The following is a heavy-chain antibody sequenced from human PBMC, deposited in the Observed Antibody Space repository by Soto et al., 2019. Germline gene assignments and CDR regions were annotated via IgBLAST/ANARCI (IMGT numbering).Heavy chain of an antibody. Sequence: GESLKISCKGSGYSFTNYWISWVRQMPGKGLEWMGRIDPSDSYTKHSPSFQGHVTISADKSISTAYLQWSSLEASDTAMYYCARQYCRSTSCYIGWFDPWGQGTLVTVSS. CDR3: ARQYCRSTSCYIGWFDP. CDR2: IDPSDSYT. D-gene: IGHD2-2*02. CDR1: GYSFTNYW. V-gene: IGHV5-10-1*01. J-gene: IGHJ5*02.